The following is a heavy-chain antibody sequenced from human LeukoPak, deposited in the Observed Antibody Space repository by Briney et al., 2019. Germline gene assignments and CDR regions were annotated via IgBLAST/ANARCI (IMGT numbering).Heavy chain of an antibody. J-gene: IGHJ4*02. CDR3: ARVRMVYAPNFDY. Sequence: SETLSLTCAVSGGSISSGGYSWSWIRQPPGKGLEWIGEINHSGSTNYNPSLKSRVTISVDTSKNQFSLKLSSVTAADTAVYYCARVRMVYAPNFDYWGQGTLVTVSS. CDR1: GGSISSGGYS. D-gene: IGHD2-8*01. V-gene: IGHV4-34*01. CDR2: INHSGST.